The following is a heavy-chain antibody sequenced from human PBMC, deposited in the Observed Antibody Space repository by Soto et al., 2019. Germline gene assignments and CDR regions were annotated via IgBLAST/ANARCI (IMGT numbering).Heavy chain of an antibody. Sequence: ASVKVSCKASGYTFTSYDINWVRQATGQGLEWMGWMNPNSGNTGYAQKVQGRVTMSRNTSISTAYMEVSSLRSEDTAVDYWGTRSGYYRSRSYFPPVLFEYYYYAMDAWGQGTTVTVSS. D-gene: IGHD3-10*01. CDR3: GTRSGYYRSRSYFPPVLFEYYYYAMDA. CDR1: GYTFTSYD. J-gene: IGHJ6*02. CDR2: MNPNSGNT. V-gene: IGHV1-8*01.